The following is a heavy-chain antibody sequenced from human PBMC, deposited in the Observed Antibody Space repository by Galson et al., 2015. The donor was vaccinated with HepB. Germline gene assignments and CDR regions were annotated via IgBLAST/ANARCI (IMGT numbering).Heavy chain of an antibody. D-gene: IGHD4-23*01. J-gene: IGHJ4*02. CDR1: GFTFSDYY. V-gene: IGHV3-11*06. CDR2: ISSSSSYT. Sequence: SLRLSCAASGFTFSDYYMSWIRQAPGKGLEWVSYISSSSSYTNYADSVKGRFTISRDSAKNSLYLQMNSLRAEDTAVYYCARVDNSDTYFDYWGQGTLVTVSS. CDR3: ARVDNSDTYFDY.